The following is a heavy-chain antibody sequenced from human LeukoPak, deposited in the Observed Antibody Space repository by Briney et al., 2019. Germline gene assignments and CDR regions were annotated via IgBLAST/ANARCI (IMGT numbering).Heavy chain of an antibody. Sequence: GGSLRLSCAASGFTFSSYAMSWVRQAPGKGLEWVSAISGSGGSTYYADSVKGRFTISRDNSKNTLYLQMNSLRAEDTAVYYCAKGGPSWIQGGNWFDPWGQGTLVTVSS. CDR3: AKGGPSWIQGGNWFDP. D-gene: IGHD5-18*01. J-gene: IGHJ5*02. CDR2: ISGSGGST. V-gene: IGHV3-23*01. CDR1: GFTFSSYA.